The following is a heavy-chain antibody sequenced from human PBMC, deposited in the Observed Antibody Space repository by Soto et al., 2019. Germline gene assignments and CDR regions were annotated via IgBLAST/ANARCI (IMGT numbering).Heavy chain of an antibody. CDR1: GFTFSSYS. V-gene: IGHV3-48*01. CDR3: VLDGDVFDY. D-gene: IGHD4-17*01. CDR2: ISRSSSTI. J-gene: IGHJ4*02. Sequence: EVQLVESGGGLVQPGGSLRLSCAASGFTFSSYSMNWVRQAPGKGLEWVSYISRSSSTIYYADSVKGRFTISRDNAKNSLYLQMNSLRAEDTAVYYCVLDGDVFDYWGQGTLVTVSS.